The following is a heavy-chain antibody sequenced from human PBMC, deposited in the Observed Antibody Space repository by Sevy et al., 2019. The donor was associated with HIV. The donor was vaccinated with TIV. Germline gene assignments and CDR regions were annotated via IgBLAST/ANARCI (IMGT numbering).Heavy chain of an antibody. Sequence: SETLSLTCTVSGASITSSGYYWGWIRQPPGKGLEWLASINYSGIRFYNPSLKSRITISADTSKNQFSLDLNSVTAADTAIYYCAGPILTYNNGWSDYDYWGQGTVVTVSS. CDR3: AGPILTYNNGWSDYDY. CDR1: GASITSSGYY. V-gene: IGHV4-39*01. CDR2: INYSGIR. D-gene: IGHD6-19*01. J-gene: IGHJ4*02.